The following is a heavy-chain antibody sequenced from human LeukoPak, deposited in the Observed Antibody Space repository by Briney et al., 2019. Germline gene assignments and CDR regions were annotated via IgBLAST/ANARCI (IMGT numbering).Heavy chain of an antibody. J-gene: IGHJ4*02. CDR3: AKYAECGGSCYYFDY. V-gene: IGHV3-23*01. CDR2: ISGSGGGT. Sequence: GGSLRLSCAASGFTFSSYAMSWVRQAPGKGLEWVSAISGSGGGTYYADSVKGRFTISRDNSKNTLYLQMNSLRAEDTAVYYCAKYAECGGSCYYFDYWGQGTLVTVSS. D-gene: IGHD2-15*01. CDR1: GFTFSSYA.